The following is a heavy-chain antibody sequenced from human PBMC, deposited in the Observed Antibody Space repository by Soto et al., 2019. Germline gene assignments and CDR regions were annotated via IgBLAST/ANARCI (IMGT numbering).Heavy chain of an antibody. J-gene: IGHJ6*02. CDR3: ARDLWGYCGADCYPLDV. V-gene: IGHV4-59*01. CDR2: MYNTGST. CDR1: VCSISNYY. D-gene: IGHD2-21*02. Sequence: SEPLSLTCTVSVCSISNYYWSWIRQPPGKGLEWIGYMYNTGSTIYNPSLKSRVTISVDTSKNQFSLKLNSVTAADTAVYYCARDLWGYCGADCYPLDVWGQGTTVTVSS.